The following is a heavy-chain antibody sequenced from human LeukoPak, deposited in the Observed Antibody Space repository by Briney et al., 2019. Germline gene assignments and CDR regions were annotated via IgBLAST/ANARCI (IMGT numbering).Heavy chain of an antibody. V-gene: IGHV1-69*13. CDR3: ARGVIVVVPVASFDY. J-gene: IGHJ4*02. D-gene: IGHD2-2*01. Sequence: SVKVSCKASGGTLSSYGISWVRQAPGQGLEWMGGIVPFFDTPNYAQNFQGRLTITADEYTSTAYMELSSLRSEDTAVYYCARGVIVVVPVASFDYWGQGTLVTVSS. CDR1: GGTLSSYG. CDR2: IVPFFDTP.